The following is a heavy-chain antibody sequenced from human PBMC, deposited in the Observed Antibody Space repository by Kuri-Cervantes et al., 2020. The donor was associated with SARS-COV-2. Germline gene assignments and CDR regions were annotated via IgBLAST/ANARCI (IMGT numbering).Heavy chain of an antibody. D-gene: IGHD3-22*01. J-gene: IGHJ6*02. CDR1: GGSISSYA. CDR3: ASAHWDSSGCYPGSYYGMDV. Sequence: SSKVSSNAAGGSISSYANIWVRQPPGQRLEWLGGIIPSVGTATYAQEFQGRVTITTDESTSTADMQLSSLRSEDTAVYYCASAHWDSSGCYPGSYYGMDVWGQGTTVTVSS. CDR2: IIPSVGTA. V-gene: IGHV1-69*05.